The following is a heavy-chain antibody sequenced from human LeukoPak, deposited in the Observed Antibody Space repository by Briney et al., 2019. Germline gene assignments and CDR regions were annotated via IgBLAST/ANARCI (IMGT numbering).Heavy chain of an antibody. D-gene: IGHD3-16*01. CDR1: GGSISSYY. J-gene: IGHJ6*03. Sequence: SETLSLTCTVSGGSISSYYWSWIRQPPGKGLEGIEYIYYSGSTNYNPSLKSRVTISVDTSKNQFSLKLSSVTAADTAVYYCARVIYDYAREAYYYYYMDVWGKGTTVTISS. CDR2: IYYSGST. CDR3: ARVIYDYAREAYYYYYMDV. V-gene: IGHV4-59*01.